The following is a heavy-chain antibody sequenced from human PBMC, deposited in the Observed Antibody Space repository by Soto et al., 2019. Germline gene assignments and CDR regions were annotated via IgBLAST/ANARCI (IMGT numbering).Heavy chain of an antibody. CDR3: ARVGGVAARTFDY. V-gene: IGHV4-59*01. CDR1: GGSISPFY. J-gene: IGHJ4*02. D-gene: IGHD2-15*01. Sequence: SSETLSLTCTVSGGSISPFYWSWVRQPPGKGLEWIGYLYYSGNTNYNPSLKSRVTISVDASKNQVSLRLTSVTAADTAVYYCARVGGVAARTFDYWGQRTVVTVSS. CDR2: LYYSGNT.